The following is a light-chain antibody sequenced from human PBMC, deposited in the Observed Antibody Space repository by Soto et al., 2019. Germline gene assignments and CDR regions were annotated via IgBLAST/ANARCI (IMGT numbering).Light chain of an antibody. V-gene: IGKV3-15*01. Sequence: ERVMTHSPATLSVSPGERATLSCRASQSVSSNLAWYQQKPGQAPRLLIYGASTRATGIPARFSGSGSGTEFTLTISSLQSEDFAVYYCQQYNNWPYTFGQGTKVDI. J-gene: IGKJ2*01. CDR3: QQYNNWPYT. CDR2: GAS. CDR1: QSVSSN.